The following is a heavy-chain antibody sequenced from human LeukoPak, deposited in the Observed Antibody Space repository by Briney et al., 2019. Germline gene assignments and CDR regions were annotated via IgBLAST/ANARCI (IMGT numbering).Heavy chain of an antibody. CDR2: INHSGRT. CDR3: ARGNPYYYYYYYMDV. V-gene: IGHV4-34*01. CDR1: GGSFSGYY. D-gene: IGHD1-14*01. Sequence: SETLSLTCAVYGGSFSGYYWSWVRQPPGRGLEWIGEINHSGRTNYNPSLKSRVTISVDTSKNQFSLKLSSVTAAGTAVYYCARGNPYYYYYYYMDVWGKGTTVTVSS. J-gene: IGHJ6*03.